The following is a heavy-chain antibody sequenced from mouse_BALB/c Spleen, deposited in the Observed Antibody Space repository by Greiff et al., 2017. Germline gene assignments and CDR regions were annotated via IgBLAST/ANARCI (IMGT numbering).Heavy chain of an antibody. D-gene: IGHD2-1*01. CDR3: TRDRGNYGYFDV. CDR2: ISSGGSYT. V-gene: IGHV5-6-4*01. J-gene: IGHJ1*01. Sequence: DVMLVESGGGLVKPGGSLKLSCAASGFTFSSYTMSWVRQTPEKRLEWVATISSGGSYTYYPDSVKGRFTISRDNAKNTLYLQMSSLKSEDTAMYYCTRDRGNYGYFDVWGAGTTVTVSS. CDR1: GFTFSSYT.